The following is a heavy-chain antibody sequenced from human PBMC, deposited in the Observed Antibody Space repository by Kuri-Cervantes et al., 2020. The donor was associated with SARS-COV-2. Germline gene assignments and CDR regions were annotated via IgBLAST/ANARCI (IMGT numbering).Heavy chain of an antibody. CDR2: INHSGST. V-gene: IGHV4-34*01. J-gene: IGHJ4*02. CDR1: GGSFSGYY. CDR3: ARGWLFGY. D-gene: IGHD2-21*01. Sequence: ESLKISCAVYGGSFSGYYWSWIRQPPGKGLEWIGEINHSGSTNYIPSLKSRVTISVDTSKNQFSLKLSSVTAADTAVYYCARGWLFGYWGQGTLVTVSS.